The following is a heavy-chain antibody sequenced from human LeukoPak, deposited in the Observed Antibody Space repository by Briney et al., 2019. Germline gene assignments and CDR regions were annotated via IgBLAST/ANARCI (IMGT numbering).Heavy chain of an antibody. CDR1: GASINSHY. CDR3: ARALNPLPGTYYFDY. V-gene: IGHV4-4*07. CDR2: IYISGST. Sequence: PSETLSLTCTVSGASINSHYWSWIRQPAGQGLEWIGRIYISGSTNYNSSLQSRVTMSVATSKNQFSLKLSSVTAADTAVYYCARALNPLPGTYYFDYWGQGTLVTVSS. J-gene: IGHJ4*02. D-gene: IGHD2-15*01.